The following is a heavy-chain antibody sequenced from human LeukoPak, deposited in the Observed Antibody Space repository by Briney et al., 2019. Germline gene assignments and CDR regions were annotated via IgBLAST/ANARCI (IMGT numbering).Heavy chain of an antibody. J-gene: IGHJ4*02. Sequence: GGSLRLSCAASGFTVSSTWMNWVRQGPGKGLEWVSRITSDGSSTIYADSVKGRFTISRDNAKSTVYLQMNSLRAEDTAVYFCARDRYYIFDYWGQGAPVTVSS. CDR2: ITSDGSST. CDR3: ARDRYYIFDY. CDR1: GFTVSSTW. V-gene: IGHV3-74*01. D-gene: IGHD3-10*01.